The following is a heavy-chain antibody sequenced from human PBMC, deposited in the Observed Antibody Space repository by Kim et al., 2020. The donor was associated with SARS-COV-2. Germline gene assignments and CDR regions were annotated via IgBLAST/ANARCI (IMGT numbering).Heavy chain of an antibody. CDR1: GGSISSSNW. V-gene: IGHV4-4*02. CDR2: IYHSGST. Sequence: SETLSLTCAVSGGSISSSNWWSWVRQPPGKGLEWIGEIYHSGSTNYNPSLKSRVTISVDKSKNQFSLKLSSVTAADTAVYYCARIRMARYCSSTSCYGDIWGQGTMVTVSS. D-gene: IGHD2-2*01. CDR3: ARIRMARYCSSTSCYGDI. J-gene: IGHJ3*02.